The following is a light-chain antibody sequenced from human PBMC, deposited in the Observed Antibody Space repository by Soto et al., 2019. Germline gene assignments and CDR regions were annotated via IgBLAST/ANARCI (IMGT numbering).Light chain of an antibody. Sequence: EIVLTQSPASVSLSPGERATLSCRASRTVNSQLAWYQQKPGQAPRLLIYDAFNRAAGIPARFSGSETGTDFTLTINNLEPEDSAVYYCQQRWDWPLTFGGGTMVDIK. CDR3: QQRWDWPLT. CDR2: DAF. V-gene: IGKV3-11*01. J-gene: IGKJ4*01. CDR1: RTVNSQ.